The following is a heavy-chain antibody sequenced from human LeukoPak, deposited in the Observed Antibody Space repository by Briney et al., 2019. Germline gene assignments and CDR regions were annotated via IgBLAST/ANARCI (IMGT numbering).Heavy chain of an antibody. V-gene: IGHV3-23*01. CDR2: IYSGGST. J-gene: IGHJ6*02. D-gene: IGHD2-15*01. CDR3: AKNLYCGGGSCYPSALGMDV. CDR1: GFTFSSYA. Sequence: PGRSLRLSCAASGFTFSSYAMHWVRQAPGKGLEWVSLIYSGGSTYYADSVKGRFTISRDNSKNTLFLQMNSLRAEDTAVYYCAKNLYCGGGSCYPSALGMDVWGQGTTVTVSS.